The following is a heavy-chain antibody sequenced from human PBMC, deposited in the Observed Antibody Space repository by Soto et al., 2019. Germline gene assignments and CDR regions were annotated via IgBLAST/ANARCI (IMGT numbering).Heavy chain of an antibody. J-gene: IGHJ4*02. CDR2: ISTTGGHV. V-gene: IGHV3-48*03. CDR1: GFLFRNYE. D-gene: IGHD2-8*02. CDR3: VRPPYWARPLES. Sequence: EVRLVESGGDLVKSGGSLRLSCVGSGFLFRNYEMNWVRQAPGKGLEWLAHISTTGGHVSESDSVKGRFTISRDNTKHTPYLQINRLRTEDTGVYYWVRPPYWARPLESWGQGTLVNVSS.